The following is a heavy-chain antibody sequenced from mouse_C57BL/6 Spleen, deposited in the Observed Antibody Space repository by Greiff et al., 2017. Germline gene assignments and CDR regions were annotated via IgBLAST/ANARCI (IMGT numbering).Heavy chain of an antibody. J-gene: IGHJ4*01. D-gene: IGHD2-4*01. Sequence: EVQVVESGGDLVKPGGSLKLSCAASGFTFSSYGMSWVRQTPDKRLEWVATISSGGSYTYYPDSVKGRFTISRDNAKNTLYLQMSSLKSEDTAMYYFARHHDYDVGYYAMDYWGQGTSVTVSS. CDR1: GFTFSSYG. CDR3: ARHHDYDVGYYAMDY. CDR2: ISSGGSYT. V-gene: IGHV5-6*01.